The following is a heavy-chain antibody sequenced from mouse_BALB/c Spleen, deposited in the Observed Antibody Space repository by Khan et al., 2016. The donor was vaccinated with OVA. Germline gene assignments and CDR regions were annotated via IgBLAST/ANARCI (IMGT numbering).Heavy chain of an antibody. V-gene: IGHV1-77*01. D-gene: IGHD2-2*01. CDR3: ARSGSGSFAF. J-gene: IGHJ3*01. Sequence: VQLQESGAYLSRPGASVKLSCKTSGYTFTDFYINWVKQRTGQGLEWIGDIYPGSSNTYYNENFKGKATLTVDKSSSTAYMQLSSLTSEDSAVYFCARSGSGSFAFWGQGTLVTVSA. CDR2: IYPGSSNT. CDR1: GYTFTDFY.